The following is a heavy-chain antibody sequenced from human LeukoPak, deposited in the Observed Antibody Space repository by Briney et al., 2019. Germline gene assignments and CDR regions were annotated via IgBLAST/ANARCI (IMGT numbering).Heavy chain of an antibody. CDR1: GYTFTAYY. V-gene: IGHV1-2*02. CDR2: INPNSGGT. J-gene: IGHJ4*02. D-gene: IGHD2-8*01. Sequence: GASVTVSCKASGYTFTAYYMHWVRQAPGQGLEWMGWINPNSGGTKYVQNVQGRVTMTRDTSISTAYMELSGLRSDDTAVYYCARGPAYSQYCANGVCYFLDHWGQGALVTVSS. CDR3: ARGPAYSQYCANGVCYFLDH.